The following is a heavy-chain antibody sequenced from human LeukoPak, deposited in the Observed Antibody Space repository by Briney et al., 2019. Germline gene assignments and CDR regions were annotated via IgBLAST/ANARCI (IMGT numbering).Heavy chain of an antibody. CDR2: MNPNSGNT. J-gene: IGHJ3*02. CDR3: ARVRDGYNDAYDI. CDR1: GYTFTSYD. D-gene: IGHD5-24*01. V-gene: IGHV1-8*01. Sequence: EASVKVSCKASGYTFTSYDINWVRQATGQGLEWMGWMNPNSGNTGYAQNFQGRVTMTRDTSTSTVHMELSSLRSEDTAVYYCARVRDGYNDAYDIWGQGTMVTVPS.